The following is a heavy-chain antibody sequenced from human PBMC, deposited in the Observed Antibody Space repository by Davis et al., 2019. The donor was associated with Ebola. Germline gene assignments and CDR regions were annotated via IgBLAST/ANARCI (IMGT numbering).Heavy chain of an antibody. CDR3: ARESCTNGVCYFYYYGMDV. CDR1: GYTFTAFF. D-gene: IGHD2-8*01. V-gene: IGHV1-2*06. CDR2: INPKSGAT. Sequence: ASVTVSCKVSGYTFTAFFIHWVRQAPGQGLEWMGRINPKSGATKYPQKFQGRVTMTRDSSINTAYMELGSLRSDDTAVYYCARESCTNGVCYFYYYGMDVWGQGTTVTVSS. J-gene: IGHJ6*02.